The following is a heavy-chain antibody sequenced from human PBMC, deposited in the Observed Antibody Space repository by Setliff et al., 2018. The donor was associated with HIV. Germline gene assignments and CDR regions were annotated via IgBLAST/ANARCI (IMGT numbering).Heavy chain of an antibody. D-gene: IGHD3-3*01. CDR3: ARAPGEAYNFWSDYKVAGAFDI. V-gene: IGHV4-59*12. CDR2: IYYSGST. J-gene: IGHJ3*02. CDR1: GSSISSYY. Sequence: SETLSLTCAVSGSSISSYYWSWIRQPPGKGLEWIGYIYYSGSTNYNPSLKSRVTISVDKSTNQVSLKLDSVTAADTAVYYCARAPGEAYNFWSDYKVAGAFDIWGQGTMVTVSS.